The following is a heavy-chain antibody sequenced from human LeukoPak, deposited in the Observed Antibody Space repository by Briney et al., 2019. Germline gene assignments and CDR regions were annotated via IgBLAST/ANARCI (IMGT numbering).Heavy chain of an antibody. V-gene: IGHV4-59*01. Sequence: SETLSLTCTVSGGSISDYYWNWMRQPPGKGLEWIGYIYYSGRTNYNPSLKSRVTISVDTSKNQFSLKLSSVTAADTAVYYCARDFRGSVDAFDIWGQGTMVAVSS. CDR3: ARDFRGSVDAFDI. CDR2: IYYSGRT. CDR1: GGSISDYY. J-gene: IGHJ3*02.